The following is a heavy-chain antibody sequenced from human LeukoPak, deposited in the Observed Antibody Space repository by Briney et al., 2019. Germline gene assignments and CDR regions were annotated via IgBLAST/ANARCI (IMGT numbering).Heavy chain of an antibody. CDR1: GGSISSYY. V-gene: IGHV4-59*01. J-gene: IGHJ3*02. CDR2: IYYSGST. D-gene: IGHD2-21*01. Sequence: SETLSLTCTVSGGSISSYYWSWIRQPPGKGLEWIGYIYYSGSTNYNPSLKSRVTISVDTSKNQFSLKLSSVTAADTAVYYCARVVINDAFDIWGQGTMVTVSS. CDR3: ARVVINDAFDI.